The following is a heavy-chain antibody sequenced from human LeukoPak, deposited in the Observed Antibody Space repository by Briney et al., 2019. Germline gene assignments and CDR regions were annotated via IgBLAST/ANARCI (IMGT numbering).Heavy chain of an antibody. V-gene: IGHV3-53*04. D-gene: IGHD3-9*01. CDR3: ARVSYYDILTGYYMGEH. J-gene: IGHJ1*01. Sequence: GGSLRLSCAASGFTVSSNYMSWVRQAPGKGLEWFSVIHSGGSTYYADSVKGRFTISRHNSKNTLYLQMNSLRAEDTAVYYCARVSYYDILTGYYMGEHWGQGTLVTVSS. CDR1: GFTVSSNY. CDR2: IHSGGST.